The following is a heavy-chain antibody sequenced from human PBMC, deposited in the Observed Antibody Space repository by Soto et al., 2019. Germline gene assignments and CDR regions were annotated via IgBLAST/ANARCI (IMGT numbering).Heavy chain of an antibody. Sequence: QLQLQESGSGLVKPSQTLSLTCAVSGGSISSGGYSCNWIRQPPGKGLEWIGYIYHRGSTYYNPSRARRATGSVGRSKTQFSLKLSSVTAADTAVYYCARGRTTVTTCAYWGQGTLVTVSS. J-gene: IGHJ4*02. CDR3: ARGRTTVTTCAY. CDR1: GGSISSGGYS. D-gene: IGHD4-17*01. V-gene: IGHV4-30-2*01. CDR2: IYHRGST.